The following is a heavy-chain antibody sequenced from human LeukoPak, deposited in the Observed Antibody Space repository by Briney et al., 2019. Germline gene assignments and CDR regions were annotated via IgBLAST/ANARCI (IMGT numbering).Heavy chain of an antibody. CDR1: GFTFSNYA. J-gene: IGHJ3*02. CDR2: ITGSGGST. V-gene: IGHV3-23*01. D-gene: IGHD6-19*01. Sequence: GGSLRLSCAASGFTFSNYAMSWVRQAPGKGLEWVSGITGSGGSTDYADSVKGRFTISRDNSKNTLYLQMSSLRAEDTAVYYCTGGGWSTDAFDIWGQGTMVTVSS. CDR3: TGGGWSTDAFDI.